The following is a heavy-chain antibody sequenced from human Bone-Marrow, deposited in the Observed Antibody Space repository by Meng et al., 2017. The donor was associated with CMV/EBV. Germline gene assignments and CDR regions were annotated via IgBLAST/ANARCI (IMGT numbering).Heavy chain of an antibody. CDR3: ARQGVAGTALHLDY. Sequence: GGSLRLSCQGSGYRFTAYWIAWVRQIPGKGLEWMGIIFPDDSDTRYSPSFQGQVTISADKSFSTAYLQWSRLKASDTAVYYCARQGVAGTALHLDYWGQGTLVTVSS. D-gene: IGHD3-10*01. J-gene: IGHJ4*02. V-gene: IGHV5-51*01. CDR1: GYRFTAYW. CDR2: IFPDDSDT.